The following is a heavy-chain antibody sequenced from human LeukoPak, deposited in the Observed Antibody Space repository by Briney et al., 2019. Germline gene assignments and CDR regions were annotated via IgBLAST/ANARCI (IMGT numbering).Heavy chain of an antibody. D-gene: IGHD6-13*01. CDR3: ARGVYEEDVNY. CDR2: IWYDGSNK. J-gene: IGHJ4*02. V-gene: IGHV3-33*01. Sequence: GGSLRLSCAASGFTFSSYGMHWIRQAPGKGLEWVAVIWYDGSNKFYTDSVKGRFTISRDNSKNTLYLQMDSLRADDTAVYYCARGVYEEDVNYWGQGTLVTVSS. CDR1: GFTFSSYG.